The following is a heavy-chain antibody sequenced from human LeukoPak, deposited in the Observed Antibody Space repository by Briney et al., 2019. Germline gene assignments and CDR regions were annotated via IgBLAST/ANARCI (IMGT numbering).Heavy chain of an antibody. V-gene: IGHV1-8*01. Sequence: GASVKVSCKASGYTFTSYDINWVRQATGQGLEWMGWMNPNSGNTGYAQKFQGRVTMTGNTSTSTAYMELSSLRSEDTAVYYCARGPYYYDSSGYSSRGIDYWGQGTLVTVSS. J-gene: IGHJ4*02. CDR2: MNPNSGNT. CDR3: ARGPYYYDSSGYSSRGIDY. CDR1: GYTFTSYD. D-gene: IGHD3-22*01.